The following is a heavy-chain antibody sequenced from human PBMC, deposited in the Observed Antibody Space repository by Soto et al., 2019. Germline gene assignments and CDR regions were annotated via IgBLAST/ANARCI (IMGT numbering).Heavy chain of an antibody. V-gene: IGHV3-23*01. CDR2: ISGSGGST. Sequence: EVQLLESGGGLVQPGGSLRLSCAASGFTFSSYAMSWVRQAPGKGLEWVSAISGSGGSTYYADSVKGRLTISRDNSKNTLYLQMNSLRAEDTAVYYCAKVGIVLMVYASFDYWGQGTLVTVSS. CDR3: AKVGIVLMVYASFDY. J-gene: IGHJ4*02. D-gene: IGHD2-8*01. CDR1: GFTFSSYA.